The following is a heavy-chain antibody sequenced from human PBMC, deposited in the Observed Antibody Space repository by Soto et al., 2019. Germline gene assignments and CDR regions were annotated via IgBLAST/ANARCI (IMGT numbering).Heavy chain of an antibody. CDR3: ARAEGYSGYDSNPRSAYYYYYMDV. CDR1: GFTFSSYS. V-gene: IGHV3-21*01. Sequence: PGGSLRLSCAASGFTFSSYSMNWVRQAPGKGLEWVSSISSSSSYIYYADSEKGRFTISRDNAKNSLYLQMNSLRAEDTAVYYCARAEGYSGYDSNPRSAYYYYYMDVWGKGTTVTVSS. D-gene: IGHD5-12*01. J-gene: IGHJ6*03. CDR2: ISSSSSYI.